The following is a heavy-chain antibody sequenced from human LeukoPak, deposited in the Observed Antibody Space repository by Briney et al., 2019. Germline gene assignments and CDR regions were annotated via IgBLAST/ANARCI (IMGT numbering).Heavy chain of an antibody. J-gene: IGHJ6*04. Sequence: SVKISCKASGGTFNRYGISWVREAPGQGLEWMGGIIPMLGKTKYAQKFQGRVTITADKSTGTAYMEMSSLRSEDTAVYYCARNRIERATAFLPDYYYYGMDVWGKGTTVTVSS. D-gene: IGHD1-26*01. CDR1: GGTFNRYG. CDR2: IIPMLGKT. V-gene: IGHV1-69*10. CDR3: ARNRIERATAFLPDYYYYGMDV.